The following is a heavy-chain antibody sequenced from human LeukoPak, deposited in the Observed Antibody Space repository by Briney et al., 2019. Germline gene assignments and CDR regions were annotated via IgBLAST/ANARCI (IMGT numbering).Heavy chain of an antibody. J-gene: IGHJ4*02. D-gene: IGHD3-9*01. Sequence: GGSLRLSCAASGFNFASYEMNWVRQTPGKGLEWVSHISSDGHVETYVDSVRGRFTMSRDNAKDLLFLQMNGLRAEDTAVYYCARDTLNGPFVISLDYWGQGALVTVSS. V-gene: IGHV3-48*03. CDR1: GFNFASYE. CDR3: ARDTLNGPFVISLDY. CDR2: ISSDGHVE.